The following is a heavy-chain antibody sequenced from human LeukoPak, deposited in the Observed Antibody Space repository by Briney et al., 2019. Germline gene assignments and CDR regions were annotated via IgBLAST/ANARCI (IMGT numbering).Heavy chain of an antibody. CDR1: GFTFSSYS. D-gene: IGHD1-26*01. J-gene: IGHJ4*02. CDR3: ARDPVAWELLYYFDY. CDR2: ISSSSSYI. V-gene: IGHV3-21*01. Sequence: GGSLRLSCAASGFTFSSYSMNWVRQAPGKGLEWGSSISSSSSYIYYADSVKGRFTISRDNAKNSLYLQMNSLRAEDTAVYYCARDPVAWELLYYFDYWGQGTLVTVSS.